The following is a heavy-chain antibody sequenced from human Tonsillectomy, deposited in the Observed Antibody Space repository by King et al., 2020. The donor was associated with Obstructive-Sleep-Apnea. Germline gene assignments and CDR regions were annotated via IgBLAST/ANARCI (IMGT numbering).Heavy chain of an antibody. CDR2: ISRSSSTI. J-gene: IGHJ4*02. Sequence: VQLVESGGGLVQPGGSLRLSCAASGFTFSSYSMNWVRQAPGKGLEWVSYISRSSSTIYYADSVNGRFTLSRDTAKNPLYLKMNSLRAEDTAVYYRSKDGGYCGGDCYSPRDFDYWGQGTLVTVSS. CDR1: GFTFSSYS. CDR3: SKDGGYCGGDCYSPRDFDY. V-gene: IGHV3-48*01. D-gene: IGHD2-21*02.